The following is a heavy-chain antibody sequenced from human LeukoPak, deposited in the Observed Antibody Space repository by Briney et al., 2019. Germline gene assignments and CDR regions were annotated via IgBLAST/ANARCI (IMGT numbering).Heavy chain of an antibody. D-gene: IGHD4-17*01. V-gene: IGHV3-74*01. Sequence: GGSLRLSCAAFGFTLSGYWVHWVRQAPGKGLVWVARINPDGSITNYADSVKGRFTISRDNAKNTLYLQMSSLRVEDTALYYCSKDFHGAHDDWGQGTLVTVSS. CDR1: GFTLSGYW. J-gene: IGHJ4*02. CDR2: INPDGSIT. CDR3: SKDFHGAHDD.